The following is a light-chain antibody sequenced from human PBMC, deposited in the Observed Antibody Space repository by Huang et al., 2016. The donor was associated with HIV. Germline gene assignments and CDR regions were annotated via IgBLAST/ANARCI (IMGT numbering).Light chain of an antibody. CDR3: QQLNSYPF. J-gene: IGKJ4*01. CDR1: QDISSY. CDR2: GAS. Sequence: IQLTQSPASLSASVGDRVTITCRASQDISSYAAWYQQKPGKAPKLPIDGASTLQSGVSSRCGGSGAVTDFTLTISSLQPEDLAYYYCQQLNSYPFFGGGTKVEIK. V-gene: IGKV1-9*01.